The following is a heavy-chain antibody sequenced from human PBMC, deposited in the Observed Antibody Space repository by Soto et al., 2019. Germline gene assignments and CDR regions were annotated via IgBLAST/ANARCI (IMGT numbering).Heavy chain of an antibody. V-gene: IGHV1-69*02. CDR1: GGTFSSYT. Sequence: SVKVSCKASGGTFSSYTISWVRQAPGQGLEWMGRIIPILGIANYAQKFQGRVTITADKSTSTACMELSSLRSEDTAVYYCARLSATGTTNYYYYYGMDVWGQGTTVTVSS. J-gene: IGHJ6*02. D-gene: IGHD1-1*01. CDR3: ARLSATGTTNYYYYYGMDV. CDR2: IIPILGIA.